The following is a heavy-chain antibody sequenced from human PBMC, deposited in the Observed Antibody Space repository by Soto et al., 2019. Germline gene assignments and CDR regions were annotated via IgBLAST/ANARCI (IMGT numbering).Heavy chain of an antibody. V-gene: IGHV1-8*01. CDR1: GYTFTSYD. J-gene: IGHJ4*02. D-gene: IGHD3-10*01. Sequence: ASVKVSCKASGYTFTSYDIHWVRQATGQGLEWMGWMNPNSGNTGYAQKFQGRVTMTRDTSMSTAYMELSSLRSEDTAVYYFAILWFGELLSQKPYDSWGQGTLVTVSS. CDR2: MNPNSGNT. CDR3: AILWFGELLSQKPYDS.